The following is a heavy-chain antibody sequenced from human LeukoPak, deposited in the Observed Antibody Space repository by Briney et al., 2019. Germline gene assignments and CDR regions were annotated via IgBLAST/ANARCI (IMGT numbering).Heavy chain of an antibody. CDR1: GISLSNYA. D-gene: IGHD3-10*01. CDR3: AKRGIVIRGILVIGYHQEAYHYDY. V-gene: IGHV3-23*01. Sequence: GGSLRLSCVVSGISLSNYAMTWVRQAPGKGLEWVSYISERGGSTTYADPVKGRFTISRDTSLNTLYLQMTSLRAEDTAVYFCAKRGIVIRGILVIGYHQEAYHYDYWGQGVLVTVSS. CDR2: ISERGGST. J-gene: IGHJ4*02.